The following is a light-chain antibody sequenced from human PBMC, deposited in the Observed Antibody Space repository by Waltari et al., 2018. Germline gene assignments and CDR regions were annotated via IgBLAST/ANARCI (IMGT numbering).Light chain of an antibody. CDR1: QSVSRS. V-gene: IGKV3-20*01. CDR3: QKYASLPAT. Sequence: EVVLPQSPGTLSLSPGEGATLSCRASQSVSRSLAWYQQKPGQAPRLLIYDTSRRATGIPDRFSGSGSGTDFSLTISRLEPEDFAMYYCQKYASLPATFGQGTKVEIK. CDR2: DTS. J-gene: IGKJ1*01.